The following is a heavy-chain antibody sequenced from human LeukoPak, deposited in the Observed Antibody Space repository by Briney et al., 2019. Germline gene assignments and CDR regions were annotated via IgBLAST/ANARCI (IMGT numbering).Heavy chain of an antibody. V-gene: IGHV1-2*02. CDR1: GYTFTGYY. CDR2: INPNSGGT. CDR3: ARVIAAAGTKAFDY. J-gene: IGHJ4*02. Sequence: ASVKVSCKASGYTFTGYYMHWVRQAPGQGLEWMGWINPNSGGTNYAQKFQGRVTMTRDMSTSTVYMELSSLRSEDTAVYYCARVIAAAGTKAFDYWGQGTLVTVSS. D-gene: IGHD6-13*01.